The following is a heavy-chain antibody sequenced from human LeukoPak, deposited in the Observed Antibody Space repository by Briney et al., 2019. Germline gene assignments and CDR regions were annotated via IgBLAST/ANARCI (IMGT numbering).Heavy chain of an antibody. Sequence: SDTLSLTCIVSTDSISSVGYYWSWIRQYPGKGLEWIGHIYSSGSTYYNPSLTSRVTISVDTSRNQFSLKLSFVSAADTAIYFCARARRYNYDYDYWGQGTLVTVSS. V-gene: IGHV4-31*03. D-gene: IGHD3-22*01. CDR1: TDSISSVGYY. CDR3: ARARRYNYDYDY. CDR2: IYSSGST. J-gene: IGHJ4*02.